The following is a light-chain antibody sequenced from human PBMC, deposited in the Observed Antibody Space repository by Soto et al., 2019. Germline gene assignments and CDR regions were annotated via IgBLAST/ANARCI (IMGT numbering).Light chain of an antibody. CDR2: DVS. CDR1: SSDVGGYNY. J-gene: IGLJ2*01. Sequence: QSALTQPASVSGSPGQSITISCTGTSSDVGGYNYVSWYQQHPGKAPKLMIYDVSNRPSGVSNRFSGSESGNTASLTISGLQAEDEADYYCSSYTSSSTLVVFGGGTKLTV. V-gene: IGLV2-14*01. CDR3: SSYTSSSTLVV.